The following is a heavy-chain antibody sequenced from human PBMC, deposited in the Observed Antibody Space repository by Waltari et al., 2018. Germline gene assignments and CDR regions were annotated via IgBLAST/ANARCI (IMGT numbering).Heavy chain of an antibody. D-gene: IGHD6-13*01. V-gene: IGHV3-7*01. CDR1: GFRFSDSW. CDR2: IRYDGGGN. CDR3: ARENYNGAAGDY. J-gene: IGHJ4*02. Sequence: EVQLVESGGGLVQPGGSLRLSCATSGFRFSDSWMSWDRQAPGKGLEWLANIRYDGGGNDIVDSVKGRFTVSRDNAENSLFLHMNSLRVEDTAVYYCARENYNGAAGDYWGQGTLVTVSS.